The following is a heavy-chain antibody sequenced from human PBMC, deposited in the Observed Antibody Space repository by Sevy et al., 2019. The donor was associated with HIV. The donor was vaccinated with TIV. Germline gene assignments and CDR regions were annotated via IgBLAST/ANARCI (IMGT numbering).Heavy chain of an antibody. CDR2: IYYSGST. CDR3: ARYYAYYYYMDV. Sequence: SETLSLTCTVSGGSISGYCWSWIRQPPGKGLEWIGYIYYSGSTNYNPSLKSRVTISVDTSKNQFSLKLSSVTAADTAVYYCARYYAYYYYMDVWGKGTTVTVSS. CDR1: GGSISGYC. J-gene: IGHJ6*03. V-gene: IGHV4-59*01. D-gene: IGHD3-10*01.